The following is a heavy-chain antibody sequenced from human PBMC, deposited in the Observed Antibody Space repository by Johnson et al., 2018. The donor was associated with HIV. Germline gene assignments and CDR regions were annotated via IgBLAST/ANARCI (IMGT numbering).Heavy chain of an antibody. CDR1: GFTFSNAW. Sequence: VQLVESGGGVVRPGGSLRLSCAASGFTFSNAWMSWVRQAPGKGLEYVSAISSDGGSSYSANSVKGRFTISRDNSKNTLFLQMGSLRVEDMAWYYCAREVHYDSSYYYERYAFDVWGQGTTVIVSS. J-gene: IGHJ3*01. CDR3: AREVHYDSSYYYERYAFDV. V-gene: IGHV3-64*01. CDR2: ISSDGGSS. D-gene: IGHD3-22*01.